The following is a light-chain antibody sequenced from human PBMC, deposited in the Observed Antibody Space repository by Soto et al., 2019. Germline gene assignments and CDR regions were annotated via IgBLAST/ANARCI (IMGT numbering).Light chain of an antibody. CDR2: DVS. Sequence: QSALTQPASVSGSPGQSITISCTGSSSDIGDYKYVSWYKQHPGKAPKLMIYDVSNRPSGVSNRFSGSKSGNTASLTISGLQAEDEAVYYCSSYTSTNFVIFGGGTKLTVL. CDR3: SSYTSTNFVI. J-gene: IGLJ2*01. V-gene: IGLV2-14*01. CDR1: SSDIGDYKY.